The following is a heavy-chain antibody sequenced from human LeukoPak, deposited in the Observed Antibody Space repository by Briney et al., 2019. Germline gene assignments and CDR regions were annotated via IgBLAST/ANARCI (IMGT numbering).Heavy chain of an antibody. D-gene: IGHD4-23*01. CDR3: ARVDRGFSVVKRPGWFDP. V-gene: IGHV4-34*01. CDR1: DGSFSGYS. Sequence: KTSETLSLTCAVYDGSFSGYSWTWIRQPQGKGLEWIGEINHSGSSNYNPSLKSRVTISVDTSKNQISLKLSSVTAADTAVYYCARVDRGFSVVKRPGWFDPWAQGTLVTVSS. CDR2: INHSGSS. J-gene: IGHJ5*02.